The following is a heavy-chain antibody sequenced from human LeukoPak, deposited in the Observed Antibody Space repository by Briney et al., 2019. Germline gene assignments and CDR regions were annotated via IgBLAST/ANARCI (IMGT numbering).Heavy chain of an antibody. CDR1: GGSISSYY. D-gene: IGHD3-9*01. CDR2: IYTSGST. V-gene: IGHV4-4*07. CDR3: AREGRYYDILTGPQFDP. Sequence: PSETLSLTCTVSGGSISSYYWSWIRQPAGKGLEWIGSIYTSGSTHYNPSLKSRVTMSVDTSKNQFSLKLSSVTAVDTAVYYCAREGRYYDILTGPQFDPWGQGTLVTVSS. J-gene: IGHJ5*02.